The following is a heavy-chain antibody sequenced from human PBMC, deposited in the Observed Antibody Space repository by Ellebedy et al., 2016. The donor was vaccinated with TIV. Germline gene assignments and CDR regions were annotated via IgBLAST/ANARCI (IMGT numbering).Heavy chain of an antibody. V-gene: IGHV4-59*01. CDR2: IYYSGNP. Sequence: MPSETLSLTCTVSGGSISSYYWSWIRQPPGKGLEWIGYIYYSGNPNYNPSLKSRVTISVDTSKNQFSLKLSSVTAADTAVYYCARGPYSSAPFDYWGQGTLVTVSS. D-gene: IGHD6-25*01. J-gene: IGHJ4*02. CDR3: ARGPYSSAPFDY. CDR1: GGSISSYY.